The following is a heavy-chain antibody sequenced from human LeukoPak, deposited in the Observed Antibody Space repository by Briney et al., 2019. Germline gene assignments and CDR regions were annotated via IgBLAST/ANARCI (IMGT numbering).Heavy chain of an antibody. D-gene: IGHD2-21*01. J-gene: IGHJ4*02. CDR2: INYSGRS. Sequence: PSETLSLTCIVSGNSITSDFWSWIRQSPGKGLEWIGYINYSGRSEYDPSLKSRVTISVDRSRKRVSLKMRSVTAADTAVYYRARLDCLSDECYNYWAVGALVTVSS. CDR3: ARLDCLSDECYNY. CDR1: GNSITSDF. V-gene: IGHV4-59*08.